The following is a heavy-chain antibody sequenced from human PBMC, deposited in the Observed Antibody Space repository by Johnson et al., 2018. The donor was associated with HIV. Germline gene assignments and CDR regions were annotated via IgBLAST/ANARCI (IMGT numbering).Heavy chain of an antibody. CDR1: GFTVSSNY. V-gene: IGHV3-66*02. D-gene: IGHD3-22*01. CDR2: IYSGGNT. J-gene: IGHJ3*02. Sequence: VQLVESGGGLVQPGGSLRLSCEASGFTVSSNYMTWVRQAPGKGLEWVSIIYSGGNTYYTDSVKGRFSISRDNSKNTLYLQMNSLRAEDTAVYYCARGGYYASSGSAFDIWGQGTMVTVSS. CDR3: ARGGYYASSGSAFDI.